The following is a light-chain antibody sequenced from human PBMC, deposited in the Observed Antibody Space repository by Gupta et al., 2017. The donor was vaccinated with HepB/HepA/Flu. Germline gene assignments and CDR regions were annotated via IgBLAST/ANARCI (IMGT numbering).Light chain of an antibody. J-gene: IGLJ2*01. V-gene: IGLV2-14*03. CDR3: SSSTTTTTIVI. CDR2: DVS. CDR1: GSAVGDHSC. Sequence: SALTQPASVSGSPAPSITISFSRSGSAVGDHSCVSWYPHHPGEAPKLLISDVSDRLSGMSARFSGSRCGVTAALTITRLRAEEEADYYCSSSTTTTTIVIFGGGTKLTVL.